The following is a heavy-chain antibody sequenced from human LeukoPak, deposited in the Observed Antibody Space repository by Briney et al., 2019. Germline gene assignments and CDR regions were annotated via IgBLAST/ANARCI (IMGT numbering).Heavy chain of an antibody. D-gene: IGHD3-9*01. V-gene: IGHV4-4*02. J-gene: IGHJ4*02. CDR1: GGSISSSNW. CDR2: IYHSGST. CDR3: ARLTYYDILTGYSLDY. Sequence: SGTLSLTCAVSGGSISSSNWWSWVRQPPGKGLEWIGEIYHSGSTNYNPSLKSRVTISVDKSKNQFSLKLSSVTAADTAVYYCARLTYYDILTGYSLDYWGQGTLVTVSS.